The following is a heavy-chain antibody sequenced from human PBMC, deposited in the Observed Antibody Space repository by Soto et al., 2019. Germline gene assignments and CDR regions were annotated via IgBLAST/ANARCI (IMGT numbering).Heavy chain of an antibody. CDR3: ARSADDGPLGRNWFDP. Sequence: QVQLVESGGGVVQPGRSLRLSCAASGFTFSSYAMHWVRQAPGQGLEWVAVISSDGSNKYYADSVKGRFTISRDNSKNTLYMPMNSLRVEDTAVYYCARSADDGPLGRNWFDPWGQGTLVTVSS. CDR2: ISSDGSNK. J-gene: IGHJ5*02. CDR1: GFTFSSYA. V-gene: IGHV3-30-3*01. D-gene: IGHD4-17*01.